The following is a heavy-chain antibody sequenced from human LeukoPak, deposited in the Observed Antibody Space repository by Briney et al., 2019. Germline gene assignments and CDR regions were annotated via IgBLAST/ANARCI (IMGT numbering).Heavy chain of an antibody. D-gene: IGHD6-19*01. CDR3: AGYGGDWYHDS. V-gene: IGHV4-34*01. Sequence: SETLSLTCAVYGSFDIYYWTIVRQPPGKGLEWAGEVTYRGKTDYNPSLKSRVSISVDRTTQQFSLRLTSVTVADTAVYYCAGYGGDWYHDSWGQGTLIIVSS. J-gene: IGHJ4*02. CDR2: VTYRGKT. CDR1: GSFDIYY.